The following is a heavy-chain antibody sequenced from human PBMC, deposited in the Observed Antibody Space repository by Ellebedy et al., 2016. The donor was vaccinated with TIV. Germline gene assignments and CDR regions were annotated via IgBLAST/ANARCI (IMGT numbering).Heavy chain of an antibody. V-gene: IGHV4-59*01. CDR1: GGSFSGYY. CDR2: MYSIGSA. J-gene: IGHJ4*02. D-gene: IGHD2-21*01. Sequence: SETLSLTCAVYGGSFSGYYWSWIRQPPGKGLEWIGYMYSIGSATYNPSLTGRVSMSLDTSKSQFSLTLRSVAAADTGVYYCARGGLLPLDYWGQGILVTVSS. CDR3: ARGGLLPLDY.